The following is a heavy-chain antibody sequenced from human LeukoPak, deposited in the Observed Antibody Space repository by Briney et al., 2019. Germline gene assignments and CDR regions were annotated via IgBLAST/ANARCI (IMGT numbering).Heavy chain of an antibody. J-gene: IGHJ6*03. Sequence: PSGTLSLTCAVSGDSISNNWWSWVRQSPGMRLEWIGQIFHRGMPNYNPSLKSRVTMSIDKSNNQLSLKMNSVTAADMAVYYCARVMGASWFFYLDVWGKGTTVTVSS. CDR1: GDSISNNW. CDR2: IFHRGMP. V-gene: IGHV4-4*02. CDR3: ARVMGASWFFYLDV. D-gene: IGHD3-16*02.